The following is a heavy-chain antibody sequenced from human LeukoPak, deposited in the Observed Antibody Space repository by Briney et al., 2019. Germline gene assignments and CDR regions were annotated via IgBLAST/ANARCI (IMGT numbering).Heavy chain of an antibody. V-gene: IGHV3-21*01. J-gene: IGHJ4*02. D-gene: IGHD3-10*01. CDR1: GFTFSSYS. CDR3: ACELSWKWFGDLFSASDE. Sequence: GGYLRLSCASSGFTFSSYSMNWLRQAPGKGLDWVSSISSSSSYIYYAYSVKGRFTISRDNAKNSLYLQMNSLRAEDTDMEYCACELSWKWFGDLFSASDEWGQGSLVTVSS. CDR2: ISSSSSYI.